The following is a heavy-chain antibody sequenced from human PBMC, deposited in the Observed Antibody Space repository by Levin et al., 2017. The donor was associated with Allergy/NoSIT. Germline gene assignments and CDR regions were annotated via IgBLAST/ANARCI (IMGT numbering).Heavy chain of an antibody. Sequence: ASVKVSCKASGGTFSSYAISWVRQAPGQGLEWMGGIIPIFGTANYAQKFQGRVTITADESTSTAYMELSSLRSEDTAVYYCARAWFGIYYFDYWGQGTLVTVSS. D-gene: IGHD3-10*01. CDR3: ARAWFGIYYFDY. J-gene: IGHJ4*02. V-gene: IGHV1-69*13. CDR2: IIPIFGTA. CDR1: GGTFSSYA.